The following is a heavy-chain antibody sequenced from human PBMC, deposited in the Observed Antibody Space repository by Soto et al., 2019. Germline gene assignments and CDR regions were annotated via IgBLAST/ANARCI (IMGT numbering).Heavy chain of an antibody. Sequence: GWSLRLSCESSVFTFTSYAMSWVRQAPGKGLEWVSATSGSGDTTYYADSVKGRFTISRDNSEKRLYLQMNSLRAEDTAVYYCAKMVHGGYVSYFDSWGQGTLVTVSS. CDR3: AKMVHGGYVSYFDS. V-gene: IGHV3-23*01. CDR1: VFTFTSYA. J-gene: IGHJ4*02. D-gene: IGHD5-12*01. CDR2: TSGSGDTT.